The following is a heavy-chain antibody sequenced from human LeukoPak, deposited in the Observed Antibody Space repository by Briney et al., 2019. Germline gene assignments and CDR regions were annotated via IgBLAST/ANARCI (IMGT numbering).Heavy chain of an antibody. J-gene: IGHJ4*02. Sequence: SQTLSLTCTVSGDSISSGSYYWSWIRQPAGKGLEWIGRIYTSGSTNYNPSLKSRVTISVDTSKNQFSLKLSSVTAADTAVYYCARTKYPELLWFGESSDYWGQGTLVTVSS. CDR1: GDSISSGSYY. CDR2: IYTSGST. V-gene: IGHV4-61*02. D-gene: IGHD3-10*01. CDR3: ARTKYPELLWFGESSDY.